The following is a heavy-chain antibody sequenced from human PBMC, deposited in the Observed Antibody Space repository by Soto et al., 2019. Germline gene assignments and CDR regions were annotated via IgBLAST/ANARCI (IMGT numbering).Heavy chain of an antibody. V-gene: IGHV3-13*01. CDR1: GFTFSSYD. Sequence: GGSLRLSCAASGFTFSSYDMHWVRQATGKGLEWVSAIGTAGDTYYPGSVKGRFTISRENAKNSLYLQMNSLRAGDTAVYYCARRGFWSGYPVMDVWDKGTTVTVSS. D-gene: IGHD3-3*01. CDR3: ARRGFWSGYPVMDV. CDR2: IGTAGDT. J-gene: IGHJ6*03.